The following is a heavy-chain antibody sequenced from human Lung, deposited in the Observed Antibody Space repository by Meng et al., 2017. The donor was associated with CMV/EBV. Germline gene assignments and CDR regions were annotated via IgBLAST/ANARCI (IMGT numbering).Heavy chain of an antibody. CDR1: GYTFTGYY. CDR3: ARAGYYYGSGSCDY. V-gene: IGHV1-2*02. CDR2: INPNSGGT. D-gene: IGHD3-10*01. J-gene: IGHJ4*02. Sequence: ASVXVSXKASGYTFTGYYMHWVRQAPGQGLEWMGWINPNSGGTNYAQKFQGRVTMTRDTSISTAYMELSRLRSDDTAVYYCARAGYYYGSGSCDYWGQGTXVNVSS.